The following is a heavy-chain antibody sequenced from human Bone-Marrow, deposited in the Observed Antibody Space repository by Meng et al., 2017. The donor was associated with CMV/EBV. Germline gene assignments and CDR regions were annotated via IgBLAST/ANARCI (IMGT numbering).Heavy chain of an antibody. CDR2: IIPIFGTA. V-gene: IGHV1-69*05. D-gene: IGHD2-15*01. CDR1: GGTFSSYA. CDR3: ARVGYCSGGSCSTGGFDP. J-gene: IGHJ5*02. Sequence: SVKVSCKASGGTFSSYAISWVRQAPGQGLEWMGGIIPIFGTANYAQKFQGRVTITTDESTSTAYMELSSLRSEDTAVYYCARVGYCSGGSCSTGGFDPWGQGTLVTVSS.